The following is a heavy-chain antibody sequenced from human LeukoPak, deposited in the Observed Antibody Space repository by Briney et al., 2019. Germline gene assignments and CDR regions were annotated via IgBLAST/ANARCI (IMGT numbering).Heavy chain of an antibody. CDR2: ISNDGSNK. V-gene: IGHV3-30*18. D-gene: IGHD1-14*01. J-gene: IGHJ6*02. CDR1: GFTFSSYG. CDR3: AKDVGWSNPASVDV. Sequence: PGESLRLSCAASGFTFSSYGMHWVRQAPGKGLEWVAVISNDGSNKYYADSVKGRFTISRDNSKNTLYLQMNSLRADDTAVYYCAKDVGWSNPASVDVWGQGTTVTVFS.